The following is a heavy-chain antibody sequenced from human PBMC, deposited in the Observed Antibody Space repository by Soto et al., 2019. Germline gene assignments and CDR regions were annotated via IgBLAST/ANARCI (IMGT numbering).Heavy chain of an antibody. D-gene: IGHD6-19*01. Sequence: AASVKDSCKASGYMFTKSAMHWVRQAPGQRLEWMGWISGDSGNTKYSPKLQDRVTITRDTSASTAYMELSSLRSEDTALYYCARDGVAAGNINFDYWGQGTLVTVS. V-gene: IGHV1-3*01. CDR3: ARDGVAAGNINFDY. CDR1: GYMFTKSA. J-gene: IGHJ4*01. CDR2: ISGDSGNT.